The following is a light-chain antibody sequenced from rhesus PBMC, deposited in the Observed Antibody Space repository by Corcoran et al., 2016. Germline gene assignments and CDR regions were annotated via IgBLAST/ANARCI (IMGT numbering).Light chain of an antibody. CDR3: QHYYSTPYS. V-gene: IGKV1-25*02. CDR2: AAT. Sequence: DIQMTQSPSSLSASVGDRVTITCRASQGISNYLAWYQQKRGETPKLLIYAATGLQSGIPSRFSGSGFGTDFTLPISSLQSEDFATYYCQHYYSTPYSIGQGAKVELK. J-gene: IGKJ2*01. CDR1: QGISNY.